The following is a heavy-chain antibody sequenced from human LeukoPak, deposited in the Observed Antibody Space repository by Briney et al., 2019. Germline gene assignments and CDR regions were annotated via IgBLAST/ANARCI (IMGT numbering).Heavy chain of an antibody. J-gene: IGHJ4*02. CDR1: GYTFTSYG. Sequence: ASVKVSCKASGYTFTSYGISWVRQAPGQGLEWMGWISAYNGNTNYAQKLQGRVTMTTDTSTGTAYMELRSLRSDDTAVYYCARDNRRTPSEYYFDYWGQGTLVTVSS. D-gene: IGHD2-2*01. CDR2: ISAYNGNT. V-gene: IGHV1-18*01. CDR3: ARDNRRTPSEYYFDY.